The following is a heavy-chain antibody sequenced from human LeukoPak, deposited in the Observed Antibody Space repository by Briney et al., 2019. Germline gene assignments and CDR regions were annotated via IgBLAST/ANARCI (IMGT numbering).Heavy chain of an antibody. D-gene: IGHD3-10*01. Sequence: SETLSLTCTVSGGSISSYYWSWIRQPPGKGLEWIGYIYYSGSTNYNPSLKSRVTISVDTSKNQFSPKLSSVTAADTAVYYCARVGRTTYYYGSGSYYNGQYFQHWGQGTLVTVSS. CDR1: GGSISSYY. J-gene: IGHJ1*01. V-gene: IGHV4-59*12. CDR3: ARVGRTTYYYGSGSYYNGQYFQH. CDR2: IYYSGST.